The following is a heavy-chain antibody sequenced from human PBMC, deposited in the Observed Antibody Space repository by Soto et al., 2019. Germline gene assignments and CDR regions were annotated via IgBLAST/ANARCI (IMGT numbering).Heavy chain of an antibody. V-gene: IGHV1-46*01. CDR1: GYTFTRYY. CDR2: INPSGGSA. CDR3: ARGSGDSSGYYYAQYFQH. Sequence: ASVKVSCKASGYTFTRYYMHWVRQAPGQGLEWMGIINPSGGSADYAQKFQGRVTMTRDTSTSTVYMELSSLRSEDTAVYYCARGSGDSSGYYYAQYFQHWGQGTLVTVSS. J-gene: IGHJ1*01. D-gene: IGHD3-22*01.